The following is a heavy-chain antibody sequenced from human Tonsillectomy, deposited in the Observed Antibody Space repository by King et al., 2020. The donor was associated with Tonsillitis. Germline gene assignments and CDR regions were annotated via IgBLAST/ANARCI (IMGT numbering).Heavy chain of an antibody. CDR3: ARDLCTTSCFAGWFDP. D-gene: IGHD2-2*01. CDR2: INPNSGGT. CDR1: GYTFTDYY. Sequence: QLVQSGAEVKKPGASVKVSCKASGYTFTDYYIHWVRQAPGQGLEWLGWINPNSGGTVYAQKFQGRVTITRDTSISTAYMELSRLRSDDTAVYYCARDLCTTSCFAGWFDPWGQGTLVTVSS. J-gene: IGHJ5*02. V-gene: IGHV1-2*02.